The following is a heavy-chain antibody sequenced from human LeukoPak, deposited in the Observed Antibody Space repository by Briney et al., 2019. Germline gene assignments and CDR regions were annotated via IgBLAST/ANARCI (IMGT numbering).Heavy chain of an antibody. Sequence: SETLSLTCTVSGGSIINRSYFWGWIRQPPGKGLEWIGTIYYSGSTYYNPSLKSRVTISVDRSKNQFSLKLTSVTAADTAVYYCARYQDSSGYYYDYWGQGTLVTVSS. CDR2: IYYSGST. V-gene: IGHV4-39*07. D-gene: IGHD3-22*01. J-gene: IGHJ4*02. CDR3: ARYQDSSGYYYDY. CDR1: GGSIINRSYF.